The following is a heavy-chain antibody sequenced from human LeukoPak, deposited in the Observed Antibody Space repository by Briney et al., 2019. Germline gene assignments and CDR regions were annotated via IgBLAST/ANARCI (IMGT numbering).Heavy chain of an antibody. Sequence: GRSLRLSCAASGFTFSSYAMHWVRQAPGKGLEWVANIKHDGSEKYYVDSVKGRFTISRDNAKNSLFLQMNSLRAEDTAVYYCTRDSQGSGMYSVVYWGQGTLVTVSS. V-gene: IGHV3-7*05. J-gene: IGHJ4*02. CDR1: GFTFSSYA. D-gene: IGHD3-10*01. CDR2: IKHDGSEK. CDR3: TRDSQGSGMYSVVY.